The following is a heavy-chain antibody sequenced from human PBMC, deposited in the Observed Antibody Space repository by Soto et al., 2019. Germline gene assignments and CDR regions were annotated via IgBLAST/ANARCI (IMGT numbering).Heavy chain of an antibody. CDR1: GFTFSNYA. J-gene: IGHJ4*02. V-gene: IGHV3-23*01. Sequence: GGSLRLSCATSGFTFSNYAMSWVRQAPGKGLEWVSGISGSGTNTHYADSVKGRFTISRDNSKNTLYLQMNSLRAEDTAVYYCAKDLTQNTYFGSGSYIYWGQGTLVTVSS. CDR3: AKDLTQNTYFGSGSYIY. CDR2: ISGSGTNT. D-gene: IGHD3-10*01.